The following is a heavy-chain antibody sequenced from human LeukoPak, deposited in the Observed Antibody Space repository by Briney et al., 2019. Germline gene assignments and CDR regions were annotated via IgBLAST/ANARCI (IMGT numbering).Heavy chain of an antibody. CDR1: GHSLAELA. D-gene: IGHD4-23*01. Sequence: ASVKVSCKVCGHSLAELAMHWVRQAAGKGREGVGGFDPEEGETFYAQEVLGRVSMTEDTSTDTAYMELSSLTSEDTAVYYCAILPLTVVTPLDVWGQGTTVTVSS. J-gene: IGHJ6*02. V-gene: IGHV1-24*01. CDR3: AILPLTVVTPLDV. CDR2: FDPEEGET.